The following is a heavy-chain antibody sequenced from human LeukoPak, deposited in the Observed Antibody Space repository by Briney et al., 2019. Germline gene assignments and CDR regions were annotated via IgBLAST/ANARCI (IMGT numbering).Heavy chain of an antibody. V-gene: IGHV3-7*01. J-gene: IGHJ4*02. CDR3: GRGGAVASY. CDR1: GFTLSTYW. CDR2: IKQDDSEK. D-gene: IGHD1-26*01. Sequence: QTGGSLRLSCTASGFTLSTYWMSWFRQAPKNGLEWVANIKQDDSEKYYVGSVKGRFTISRDNAKNSVYLQMNSLRVEAAAVYYCGRGGAVASYWGQGTLVTVSS.